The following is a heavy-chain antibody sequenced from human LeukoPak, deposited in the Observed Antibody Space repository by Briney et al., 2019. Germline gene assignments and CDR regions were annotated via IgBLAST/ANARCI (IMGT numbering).Heavy chain of an antibody. CDR2: ISGSGGST. J-gene: IGHJ4*02. V-gene: IGHV3-23*01. CDR3: ARVSDISVAAYFDY. CDR1: GFTFSSYA. Sequence: GGSLRLSCAASGFTFSSYAMSWVRQAPGKGLEWVSAISGSGGSTYYADSVKGRFTISRDNAKNSLYLQMNSLRAEDTALYYCARVSDISVAAYFDYWGQGTLVTVSS. D-gene: IGHD6-19*01.